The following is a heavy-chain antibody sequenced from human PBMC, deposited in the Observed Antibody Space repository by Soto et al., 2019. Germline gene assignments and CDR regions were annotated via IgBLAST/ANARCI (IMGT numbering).Heavy chain of an antibody. CDR2: IRPSGGRT. CDR1: GYTFTNYY. V-gene: IGHV1-46*01. D-gene: IGHD2-21*01. CDR3: AREHYDTYSIDY. Sequence: QVHLVQSGAEVKKPGASVKVSCKASGYTFTNYYIHWVRQAPGQGLEWLGIIRPSGGRTEYAQRCQDGATMTRDTSTRKVYNEPTNLTANDTAGYYSAREHYDTYSIDYGGQETLVAVSS. J-gene: IGHJ4*02.